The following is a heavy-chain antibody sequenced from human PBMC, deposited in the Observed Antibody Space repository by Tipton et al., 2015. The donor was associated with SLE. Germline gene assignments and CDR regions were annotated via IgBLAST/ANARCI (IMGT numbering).Heavy chain of an antibody. Sequence: GLVKPSETLSLTCTVSDGSISSSSYYWAWIRQPPGRGLEYIGSIYYSGTTNFNPSLKSRVTISVDTSKNQFSLRLNSVTAADTAKYYCARDITTFGVTYAFDIWGQGTMVTVSS. J-gene: IGHJ3*02. CDR3: ARDITTFGVTYAFDI. V-gene: IGHV4-39*07. CDR2: IYYSGTT. D-gene: IGHD3-3*01. CDR1: DGSISSSSYY.